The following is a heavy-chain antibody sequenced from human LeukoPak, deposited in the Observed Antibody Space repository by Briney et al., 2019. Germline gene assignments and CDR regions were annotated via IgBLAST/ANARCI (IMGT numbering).Heavy chain of an antibody. V-gene: IGHV3-11*01. D-gene: IGHD3-22*01. CDR2: ISSSGSTI. CDR1: GFTFSDYY. Sequence: PGGSLRLSCAASGFTFSDYYMSWIRQAPGKGLEWVSYISSSGSTIYYADSVKGRFTISRDNAKNSLYLQINSLRAEDTAVYYCARDPPYYYDSSGYHLYYFDYWGQGTLVTVSS. CDR3: ARDPPYYYDSSGYHLYYFDY. J-gene: IGHJ4*02.